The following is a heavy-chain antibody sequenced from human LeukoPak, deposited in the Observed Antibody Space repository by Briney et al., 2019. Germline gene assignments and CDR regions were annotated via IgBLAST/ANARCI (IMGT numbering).Heavy chain of an antibody. V-gene: IGHV3-23*01. J-gene: IGHJ4*02. Sequence: GGSLRLSCAASGFTFYSYGMNWVRQAPGKGLEWVSGINRSGDSTSYADSVKGRFTNSRDNSKNTLYLQMNSLRAEDTAVYYCVKDDNSGWFPPLDFWGQGTLVTVSS. CDR3: VKDDNSGWFPPLDF. D-gene: IGHD6-19*01. CDR2: INRSGDST. CDR1: GFTFYSYG.